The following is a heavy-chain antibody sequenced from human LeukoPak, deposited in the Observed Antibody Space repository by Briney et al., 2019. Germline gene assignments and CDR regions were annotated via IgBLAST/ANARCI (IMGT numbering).Heavy chain of an antibody. CDR2: IKSNTAGGTT. CDR3: ATEYYGSFNY. Sequence: PSETLSLTCTVSGGSISSYYWSWIRQPPGKGLEWVGRIKSNTAGGTTDYAAPVKGRFTISRDDSKNTLYLQMNSLIIEDTAVYFCATEYYGSFNYWGQGTLVTVSS. J-gene: IGHJ4*02. V-gene: IGHV3-15*01. CDR1: GGSISSYY. D-gene: IGHD1-26*01.